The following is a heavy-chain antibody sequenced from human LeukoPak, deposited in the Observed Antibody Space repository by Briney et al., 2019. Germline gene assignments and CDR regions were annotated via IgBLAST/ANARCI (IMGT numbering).Heavy chain of an antibody. V-gene: IGHV3-30*04. CDR2: ISYDGSNK. Sequence: GGSLRLSCAASGFTFSSYAMHWVRQAPGKGLEWVAVISYDGSNKYYADSVKGRFTISRDNSKNTLYLQMNSLRAEDTAVYYCAASGSYYDSISDYWGKGTLVTVSS. CDR3: AASGSYYDSISDY. J-gene: IGHJ4*02. CDR1: GFTFSSYA. D-gene: IGHD1-26*01.